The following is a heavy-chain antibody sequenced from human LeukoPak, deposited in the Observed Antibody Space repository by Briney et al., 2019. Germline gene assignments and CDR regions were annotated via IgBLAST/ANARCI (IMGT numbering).Heavy chain of an antibody. CDR3: ARVGNYDFWSGYAYYYMDV. Sequence: SETLSLTCTVSGCSISSYYWSWIRQPPGKGLEWIGYIYYSGSTNYNPSLKSRVTISVDTSKNQFSLKLSSVTAADTAVYYCARVGNYDFWSGYAYYYMDVWGKGTTVTVSS. CDR1: GCSISSYY. J-gene: IGHJ6*03. CDR2: IYYSGST. V-gene: IGHV4-59*01. D-gene: IGHD3-3*01.